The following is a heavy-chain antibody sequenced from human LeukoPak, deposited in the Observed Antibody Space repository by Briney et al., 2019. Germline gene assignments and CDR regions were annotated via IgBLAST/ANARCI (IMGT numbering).Heavy chain of an antibody. V-gene: IGHV3-66*04. CDR1: AFSVSSNC. CDR3: ARLIGGTKYFDY. J-gene: IGHJ4*02. Sequence: GGSLRLSCAASAFSVSSNCMSWVRQAPGKGLEWVSVIYGGGSTYYADSVKGRFIISRDNSKNTLYLQMHSLKAEDAAVYYCARLIGGTKYFDYWGQGTLVTVSS. D-gene: IGHD4-23*01. CDR2: IYGGGST.